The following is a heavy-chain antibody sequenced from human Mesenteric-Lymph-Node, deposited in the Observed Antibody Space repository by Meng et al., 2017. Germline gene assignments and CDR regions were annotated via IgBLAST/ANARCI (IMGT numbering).Heavy chain of an antibody. D-gene: IGHD6-13*01. V-gene: IGHV1-2*02. CDR1: GYTFTGYY. J-gene: IGHJ5*02. CDR3: ARGLEQQLGNWFDP. CDR2: ISPNSGGT. Sequence: ASVKVSCKASGYTFTGYYMHWVRQAPGQGLEWMGWISPNSGGTLYAQKFQGAVTMTRDTSTSTVYMELSSLRSEDTAVYYCARGLEQQLGNWFDPWGQGTPVTVSS.